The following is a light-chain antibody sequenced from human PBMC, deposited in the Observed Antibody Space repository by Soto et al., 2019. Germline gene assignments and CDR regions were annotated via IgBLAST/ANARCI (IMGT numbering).Light chain of an antibody. CDR3: ATWDDSLRGVI. CDR1: SPNIGSNS. V-gene: IGLV1-44*01. CDR2: RNH. Sequence: QLVLSQPPSTSGTPGQGVTISCSGASPNIGSNSVSWYRQLPGTAPKLLIYRNHQRPSGVPDRFSGSKSGTSASLAISGLQSDDEADYFCATWDDSLRGVIFGGGTKVTVL. J-gene: IGLJ2*01.